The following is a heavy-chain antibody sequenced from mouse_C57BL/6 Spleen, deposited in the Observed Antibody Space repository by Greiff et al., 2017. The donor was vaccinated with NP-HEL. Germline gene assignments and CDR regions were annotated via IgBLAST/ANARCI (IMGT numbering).Heavy chain of an antibody. V-gene: IGHV1-80*01. CDR3: ATTTMITTRYFDY. D-gene: IGHD2-4*01. J-gene: IGHJ2*01. Sequence: QVQLQQSGAELVKPGASVKISCKASGYAFSSYWMNWVKQRPGKGLEWIGQIYPGDGDTNYNGKFKGKATLTADKSSSTAYMQLSSLTSEDSAVYYCATTTMITTRYFDYWGQGTTLTVSS. CDR1: GYAFSSYW. CDR2: IYPGDGDT.